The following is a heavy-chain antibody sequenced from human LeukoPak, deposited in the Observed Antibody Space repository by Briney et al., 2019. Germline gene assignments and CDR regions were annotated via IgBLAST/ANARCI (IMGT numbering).Heavy chain of an antibody. Sequence: PGGSLRLSCAASGFTFSNAWMSWVRQAPGNGLEWVGRIKSKTDGGTTDYAAPVKGRFTISRDDSKNTLYLQMNSLKTEDTAVYYCTTEPKIVGARGYWGQGTLVTVSS. V-gene: IGHV3-15*01. J-gene: IGHJ4*02. CDR1: GFTFSNAW. CDR2: IKSKTDGGTT. CDR3: TTEPKIVGARGY. D-gene: IGHD1-26*01.